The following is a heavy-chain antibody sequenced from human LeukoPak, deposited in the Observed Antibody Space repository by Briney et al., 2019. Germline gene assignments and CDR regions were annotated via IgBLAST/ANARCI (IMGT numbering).Heavy chain of an antibody. D-gene: IGHD4-17*01. V-gene: IGHV1-2*02. J-gene: IGHJ5*02. CDR3: ARDRRRVTTGGSNWFDP. Sequence: ASVKVSCKASGYTFTGYYMHWVRQAPGQGLEWMGWINPNSGGTNYAQKFQGRVTMTRDTSISTAYMELSRLRSDDTAVYYCARDRRRVTTGGSNWFDPWGQGTLVTVSS. CDR2: INPNSGGT. CDR1: GYTFTGYY.